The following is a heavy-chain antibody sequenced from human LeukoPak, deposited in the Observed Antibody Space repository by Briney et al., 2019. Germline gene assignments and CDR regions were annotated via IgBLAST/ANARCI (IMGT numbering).Heavy chain of an antibody. CDR3: AKDNLAGRYRGYFDY. CDR1: GFTFSSYG. Sequence: PGRSLRPSCAASGFTFSSYGMHWVRQAPGKGLEWVALISYDGSNKYYTDSVKGRFTISRDNAKNSLYLQMNSLRAEDTALYYCAKDNLAGRYRGYFDYWGQGTLVTVSS. V-gene: IGHV3-30*18. J-gene: IGHJ4*02. CDR2: ISYDGSNK. D-gene: IGHD1-26*01.